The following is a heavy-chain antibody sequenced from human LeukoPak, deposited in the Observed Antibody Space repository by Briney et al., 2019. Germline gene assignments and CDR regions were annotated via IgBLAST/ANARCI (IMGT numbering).Heavy chain of an antibody. J-gene: IGHJ4*02. CDR3: ATSSYYDSSGYYGH. Sequence: ASVKVSCKASGYTFTSYGISWVRQAPGQGLEWMGWISAYNGNTNYAQKLQGRVTMTIDTSTSTAYMELRSLRSDDTAVYYCATSSYYDSSGYYGHWGQGTLVTVSS. CDR1: GYTFTSYG. V-gene: IGHV1-18*01. CDR2: ISAYNGNT. D-gene: IGHD3-22*01.